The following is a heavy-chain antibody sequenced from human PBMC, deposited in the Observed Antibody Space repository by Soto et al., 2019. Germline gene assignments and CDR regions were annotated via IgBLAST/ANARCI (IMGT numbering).Heavy chain of an antibody. CDR2: ISYDGRSE. J-gene: IGHJ6*02. CDR1: GFTFSNFG. Sequence: GGSLRLSCVASGFTFSNFGMHWVRQAPGKGLEWVAGISYDGRSESYVDSVRGRFTLSRDNSKNTLSLQIISLRPEDTGVYYCAKDSQNFRSGYYPDYGMDVWGQGTTVTVSS. D-gene: IGHD3-3*01. CDR3: AKDSQNFRSGYYPDYGMDV. V-gene: IGHV3-30*18.